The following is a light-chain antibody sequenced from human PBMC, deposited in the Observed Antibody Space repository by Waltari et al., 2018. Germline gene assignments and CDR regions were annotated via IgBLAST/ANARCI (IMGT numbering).Light chain of an antibody. CDR3: CSYAGTSIYV. CDR1: RLDVESYNL. V-gene: IGLV2-23*02. J-gene: IGLJ1*01. CDR2: EVN. Sequence: QSALPQPASVSGSPGQSITLSCTGSRLDVESYNLVSWYQQNPGKAPKLIIYEVNKRPAGVSYRFSGSKAGNTASLTISGLQADDEADYYCCSYAGTSIYVFGTGTKVTV.